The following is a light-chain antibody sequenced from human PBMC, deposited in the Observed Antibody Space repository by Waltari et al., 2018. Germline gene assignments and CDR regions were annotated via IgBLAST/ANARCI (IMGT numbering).Light chain of an antibody. CDR3: SSYTTTSSWV. J-gene: IGLJ3*02. CDR2: DVS. V-gene: IGLV2-14*02. CDR1: SGDIGTYKF. Sequence: QSALTQPASVSGSPGQSITISCTGTSGDIGTYKFVPGSQQEPGRAPKLIVYDVSQRPSGVSNRFSGSKSGNTASLTISGLQAEDEADYYCSSYTTTSSWVFGGGTKLTVL.